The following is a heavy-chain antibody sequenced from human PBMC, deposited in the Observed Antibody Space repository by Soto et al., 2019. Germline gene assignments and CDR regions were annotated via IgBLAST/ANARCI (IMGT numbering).Heavy chain of an antibody. Sequence: GGSLRLSCAASAFSFSSYGMPWGRQDPGKGLEWVAVIWYDGSNKYYADSVKGRFTISRDNSKNTLYLQMNSLRAEDTAVYYCARDWAGDSYGLDYWGQGTLVTVSS. CDR1: AFSFSSYG. CDR2: IWYDGSNK. CDR3: ARDWAGDSYGLDY. J-gene: IGHJ4*02. D-gene: IGHD5-18*01. V-gene: IGHV3-33*01.